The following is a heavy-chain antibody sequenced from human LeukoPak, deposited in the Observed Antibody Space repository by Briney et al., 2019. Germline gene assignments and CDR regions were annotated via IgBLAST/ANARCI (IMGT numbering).Heavy chain of an antibody. J-gene: IGHJ4*02. V-gene: IGHV4-38-2*01. Sequence: SETLSLTCAVSGYSISSGYYWGWIRQPPGKGLEWIGSIYHTGSTYYNPSLKSRVTISVDTSKNQFSLKLSSVTAADTAVYYCARHQEGPTGNFDYWGQGTLVTVSS. D-gene: IGHD1-1*01. CDR3: ARHQEGPTGNFDY. CDR2: IYHTGST. CDR1: GYSISSGYY.